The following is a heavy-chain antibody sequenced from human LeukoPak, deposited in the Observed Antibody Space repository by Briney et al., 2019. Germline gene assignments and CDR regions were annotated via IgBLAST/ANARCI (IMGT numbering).Heavy chain of an antibody. J-gene: IGHJ6*02. Sequence: SETLSLTCAVYGGSFSGYYWGWIRQPPGKGLEWIGEINHSGSTNYNPSLKSRVTISVDTSKNQFSLKLSSVTAADTAVYYCARTYYCDSSGYSRITALSGMDVWGQGTTVTVSS. V-gene: IGHV4-34*01. CDR1: GGSFSGYY. CDR3: ARTYYCDSSGYSRITALSGMDV. D-gene: IGHD3-22*01. CDR2: INHSGST.